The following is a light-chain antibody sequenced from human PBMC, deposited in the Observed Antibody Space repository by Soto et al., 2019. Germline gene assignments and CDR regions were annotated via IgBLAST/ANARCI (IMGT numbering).Light chain of an antibody. CDR3: QQRSNWPPVLT. Sequence: EIVLTQSPATLSFSPGERATLSCRASQSVGSDLAWYQQKPGQAPRLLVFDASNRATGIPARFSGSGSGTDFTLTISSLEPEDFAVYYCQQRSNWPPVLTFGGGTKVDIK. V-gene: IGKV3-11*01. CDR2: DAS. J-gene: IGKJ4*01. CDR1: QSVGSD.